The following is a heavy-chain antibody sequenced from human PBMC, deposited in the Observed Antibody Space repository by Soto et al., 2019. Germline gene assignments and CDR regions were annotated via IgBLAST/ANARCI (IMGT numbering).Heavy chain of an antibody. V-gene: IGHV5-10-1*01. D-gene: IGHD6-6*01. Sequence: GSLKISCKGSGYSFTSYWISWVRQMPGKGLEWMGRIDPSDSYTNYSPSFQGHVTISADKSISTAYLQWSSLKASDTAMYYCARPTETSSSAFDYWGQGTLVTVSS. CDR3: ARPTETSSSAFDY. J-gene: IGHJ4*02. CDR2: IDPSDSYT. CDR1: GYSFTSYW.